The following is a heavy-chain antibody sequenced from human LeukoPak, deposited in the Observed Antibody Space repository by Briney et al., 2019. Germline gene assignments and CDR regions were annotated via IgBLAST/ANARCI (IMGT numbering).Heavy chain of an antibody. D-gene: IGHD6-13*01. CDR2: IRGGGDT. J-gene: IGHJ4*02. V-gene: IGHV3-23*01. CDR1: GFTFTNNA. CDR3: SGHGSNSY. Sequence: GSLRLSFAASGFTFTNNALGWFRQAPGKGLEWVSDIRGGGDTYYAESVKGRFTISRDNSKNTLYLQMNSLRAEDTALYYASGHGSNSYWGQGTLVTVSS.